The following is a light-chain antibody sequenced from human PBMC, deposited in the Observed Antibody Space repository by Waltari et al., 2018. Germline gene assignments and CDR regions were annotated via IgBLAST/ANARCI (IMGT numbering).Light chain of an antibody. CDR1: QGISSY. CDR3: QQYYSYPPYT. V-gene: IGKV1-8*01. Sequence: AIRMTQSPSSLSASTGDRVTIPCRARQGISSYLAWYQQKPGKAPKLLIYAASTLQSGVPSRFSGSGSGTDFTLTISCLQSEDFATYYCQQYYSYPPYTFGQGTKLEIK. CDR2: AAS. J-gene: IGKJ2*01.